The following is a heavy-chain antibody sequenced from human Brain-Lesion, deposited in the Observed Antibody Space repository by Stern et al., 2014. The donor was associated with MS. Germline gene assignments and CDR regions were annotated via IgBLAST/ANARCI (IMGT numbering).Heavy chain of an antibody. Sequence: QLVESGAEVKKPGASVKVSCKVSGYTLTELSMNWVRQAPRKGLEWMGGFVPEDGETIYAQKFQGRVTMTEETSNDTAYMELSSLRSEDTAVYYCATLSPGAGGNYYRHFDYWGQGTLVTVSS. V-gene: IGHV1-24*01. D-gene: IGHD1-26*01. CDR3: ATLSPGAGGNYYRHFDY. CDR2: FVPEDGET. J-gene: IGHJ4*02. CDR1: GYTLTELS.